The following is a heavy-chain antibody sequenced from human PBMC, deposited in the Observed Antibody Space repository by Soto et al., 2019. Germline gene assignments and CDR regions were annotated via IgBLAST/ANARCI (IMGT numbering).Heavy chain of an antibody. Sequence: QVQLVESGGGVVQPGRSLRLSCAASGFTFSSYAMHWVRQAPGKGLEWVAVISYDGSNKYYADSVKGRFTISRDNSKNTLYLQMNSLRAEDTAVYYCARANFDSSSWYNASGYWGQGTLVTVSS. V-gene: IGHV3-30-3*01. CDR3: ARANFDSSSWYNASGY. CDR2: ISYDGSNK. CDR1: GFTFSSYA. J-gene: IGHJ4*02. D-gene: IGHD6-13*01.